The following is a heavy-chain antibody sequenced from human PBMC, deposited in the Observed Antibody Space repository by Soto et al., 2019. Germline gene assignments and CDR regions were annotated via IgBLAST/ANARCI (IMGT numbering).Heavy chain of an antibody. D-gene: IGHD2-21*01. CDR1: GFTFSSYA. CDR3: VRLLTFRPPQALVLSDTFDP. Sequence: GGSLRLSCSASGFTFSSYAMHWVRQAPGKGLEYVSAISSNGGSTYYADSVKGRFTISRDNSKNTLYLQMSSLRAEDTAVYYCVRLLTFRPPQALVLSDTFDPWGQGTLVTVSS. V-gene: IGHV3-64D*08. J-gene: IGHJ5*02. CDR2: ISSNGGST.